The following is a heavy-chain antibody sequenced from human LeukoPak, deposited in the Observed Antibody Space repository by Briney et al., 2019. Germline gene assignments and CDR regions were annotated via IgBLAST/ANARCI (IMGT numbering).Heavy chain of an antibody. J-gene: IGHJ6*03. CDR1: GGSISSYY. V-gene: IGHV4-59*01. D-gene: IGHD2-2*01. CDR2: IYYSGST. CDR3: ARAKQGDCSSTSCYFGYYYYYMDV. Sequence: PSETLSLTCTVSGGSISSYYWSWIRQPPGKGLEWIGYIYYSGSTNYNPSLKSQVTISVDTSKNQFSLKLSSVTAADAAVYYCARAKQGDCSSTSCYFGYYYYYMDVWGKGTTVTVSS.